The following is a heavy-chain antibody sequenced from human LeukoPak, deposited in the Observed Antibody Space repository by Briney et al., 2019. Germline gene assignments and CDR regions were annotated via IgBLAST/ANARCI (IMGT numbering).Heavy chain of an antibody. CDR2: ISWDGGST. D-gene: IGHD1-1*01. J-gene: IGHJ5*02. CDR3: ARSLNEDWFDP. CDR1: GFTFDDYA. V-gene: IGHV3-43D*03. Sequence: GGSLRLSCAASGFTFDDYAMHWVRQAPGKGLEWVSLISWDGGSTYYADSVKGRFTISRDNAKNSLYLQMNSLRAEDTAVYYCARSLNEDWFDPWGQGTLVTVSS.